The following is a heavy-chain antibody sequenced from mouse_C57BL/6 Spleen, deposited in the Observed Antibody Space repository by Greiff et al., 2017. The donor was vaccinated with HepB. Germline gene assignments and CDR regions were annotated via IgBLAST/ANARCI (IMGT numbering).Heavy chain of an antibody. V-gene: IGHV3-6*01. CDR3: ARDWDGFAY. Sequence: EVKLMESGPGLVKPSQCLSLTCSVTGYSITSGYYWNWIRQFPGNKLEWMGYISYDGSNNYNPSLKNRISITRDTSKNQFFLKLNSVTTEDTATYYCARDWDGFAYWGQGTLVTVSA. D-gene: IGHD4-1*01. J-gene: IGHJ3*01. CDR2: ISYDGSN. CDR1: GYSITSGYY.